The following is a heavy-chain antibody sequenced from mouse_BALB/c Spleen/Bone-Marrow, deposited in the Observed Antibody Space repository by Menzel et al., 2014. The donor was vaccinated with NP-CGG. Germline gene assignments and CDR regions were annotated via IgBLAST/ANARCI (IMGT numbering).Heavy chain of an antibody. CDR1: GCTFTDYN. CDR3: ARLGRDY. Sequence: VQLQQPGPELVKPGASVKISCKASGCTFTDYNMHWVKQSHGKSLEWIGYIYPYNGGTGYNQKFKSKATSTVDNSSSTAYMELRSLTSEDSAVYYCARLGRDYWGQGTTLTVSS. J-gene: IGHJ2*01. V-gene: IGHV1S29*02. D-gene: IGHD4-1*01. CDR2: IYPYNGGT.